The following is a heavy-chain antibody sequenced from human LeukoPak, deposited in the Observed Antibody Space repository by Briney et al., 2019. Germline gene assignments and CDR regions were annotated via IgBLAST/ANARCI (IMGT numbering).Heavy chain of an antibody. CDR2: ISYDGSNK. CDR1: GFTFSNYG. CDR3: ARSLYSYGYGPFDY. Sequence: GGSLRLSCAASGFTFSNYGMHWVRQAPGKGLEWVAVISYDGSNKYYADSVKGRFTISRDNSKNTLYLQMNNLRAEDTAVYYCARSLYSYGYGPFDYWGQGTLVTVSS. J-gene: IGHJ4*02. V-gene: IGHV3-30*03. D-gene: IGHD5-18*01.